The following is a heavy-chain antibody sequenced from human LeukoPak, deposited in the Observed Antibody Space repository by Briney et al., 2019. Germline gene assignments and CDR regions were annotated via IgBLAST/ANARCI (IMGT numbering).Heavy chain of an antibody. Sequence: SETLSLTCGVSGYSISSGYYWGWIRQPPGRGPEWIGIIFHTGNTYYNPSLKSRVTMSVDTSKNQFSLKLSSVTAADTAVYYCARDGGVAVSGPPGYWGQGTLVTVSS. CDR3: ARDGGVAVSGPPGY. V-gene: IGHV4-38-2*02. CDR2: IFHTGNT. CDR1: GYSISSGYY. D-gene: IGHD6-19*01. J-gene: IGHJ4*02.